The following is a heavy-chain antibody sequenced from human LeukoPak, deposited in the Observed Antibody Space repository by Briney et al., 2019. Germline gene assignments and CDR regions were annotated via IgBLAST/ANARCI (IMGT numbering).Heavy chain of an antibody. J-gene: IGHJ6*03. Sequence: GGSLRLSCAASGFTFSGSAMHWVRQASGKGLEWVGRIRSKANSYATAYAASVKGRFTISRDDSKYTAYLQMNSLKTEDTAVYYCTRQTGDGDCVNYYYYYYMDVWGKGTTVTVSS. CDR3: TRQTGDGDCVNYYYYYYMDV. CDR2: IRSKANSYAT. D-gene: IGHD2-21*02. CDR1: GFTFSGSA. V-gene: IGHV3-73*01.